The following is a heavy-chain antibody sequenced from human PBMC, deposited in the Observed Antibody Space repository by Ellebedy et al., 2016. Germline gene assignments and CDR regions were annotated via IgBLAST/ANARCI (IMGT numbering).Heavy chain of an antibody. V-gene: IGHV3-20*01. Sequence: GESLKISCAVSGFTFSAYSMNWVRQAPGKGLEWVSGINWNGGSTGYADSVKGRFTISRDNAKNSLYLQMNSLRAEDTALYHCARGGLVGTVTTDAFDIWGQGTMVTVSS. J-gene: IGHJ3*02. CDR3: ARGGLVGTVTTDAFDI. D-gene: IGHD4-17*01. CDR2: INWNGGST. CDR1: GFTFSAYS.